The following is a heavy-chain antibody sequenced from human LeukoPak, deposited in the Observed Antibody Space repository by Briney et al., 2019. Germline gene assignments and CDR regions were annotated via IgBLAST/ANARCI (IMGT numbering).Heavy chain of an antibody. V-gene: IGHV3-21*01. CDR3: ARDPGYSSGWFDY. J-gene: IGHJ4*02. D-gene: IGHD6-19*01. CDR1: GFTFSSYE. CDR2: ISASSNFI. Sequence: GGSLRLSCAASGFTFSSYEMNWVRQAPGKGLEWVSSISASSNFISYADSVKGRFTISRDNAKKSLYLQMNSVRAEDTAVYYCARDPGYSSGWFDYWGQGALVTVSS.